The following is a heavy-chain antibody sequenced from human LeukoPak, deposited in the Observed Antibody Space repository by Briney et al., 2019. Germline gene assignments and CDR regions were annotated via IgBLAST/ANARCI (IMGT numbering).Heavy chain of an antibody. CDR2: IYSGGST. J-gene: IGHJ4*02. CDR1: EFSVGSNY. CDR3: ASGNVGMATIFTR. Sequence: GGSLRLSCAASEFSVGSNYMTWVRQAPGKGLEWVSLIYSGGSTYYADSVKGRFTISRDNSKNTLYLQMNSLRAEDTAVYYCASGNVGMATIFTRWGQGTLVTVSS. V-gene: IGHV3-66*01. D-gene: IGHD5-24*01.